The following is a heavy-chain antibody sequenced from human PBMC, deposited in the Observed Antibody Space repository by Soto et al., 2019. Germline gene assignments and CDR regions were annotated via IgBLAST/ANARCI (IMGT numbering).Heavy chain of an antibody. CDR2: ISYDGTNK. CDR3: ARDPKTSGGQHWAFNYFDS. Sequence: GGSLRLSCAASGFSFSISPMHWVRQAPGKGPEWVALISYDGTNKFYADSVKGRFTISRDNSKSTLYLQVDSLRPEDAAVYYCARDPKTSGGQHWAFNYFDSWGQGTPVTVSS. J-gene: IGHJ4*02. D-gene: IGHD7-27*01. V-gene: IGHV3-30-3*01. CDR1: GFSFSISP.